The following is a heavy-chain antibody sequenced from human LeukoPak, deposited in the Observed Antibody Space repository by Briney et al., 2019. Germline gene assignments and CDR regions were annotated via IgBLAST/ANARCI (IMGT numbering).Heavy chain of an antibody. V-gene: IGHV3-74*01. CDR3: VRDSDWLFSG. Sequence: GGSLRLSFSASGFPFSSYVMHWVRPVPGKGLVWVSRINHDGQITTYADSVKGRFTISRDNAKNTLYVEMDSLTAEDTAVYYCVRDSDWLFSGWGQGTLVTVSS. CDR1: GFPFSSYV. J-gene: IGHJ4*02. D-gene: IGHD3-9*01. CDR2: INHDGQIT.